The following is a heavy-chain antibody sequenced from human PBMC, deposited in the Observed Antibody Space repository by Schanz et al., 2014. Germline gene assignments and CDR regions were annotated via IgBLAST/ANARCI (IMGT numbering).Heavy chain of an antibody. CDR3: AKTLFPGGTQTFGN. D-gene: IGHD2-8*02. Sequence: PGGSLRLSCAASGFTFSSYAMSWVRQAPGKGLECVSLISDSGDTAYYADSVKGRFTISRDNSKNTLYLQMNTLRAEDTAVYYCAKTLFPGGTQTFGNWGRGTLVTVSS. V-gene: IGHV3-23*01. CDR2: ISDSGDTA. J-gene: IGHJ4*02. CDR1: GFTFSSYA.